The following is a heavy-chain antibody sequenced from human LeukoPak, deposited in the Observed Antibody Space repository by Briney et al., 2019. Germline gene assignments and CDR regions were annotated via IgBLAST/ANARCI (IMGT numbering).Heavy chain of an antibody. J-gene: IGHJ5*02. CDR3: AKGAGGFSYYNWFDP. V-gene: IGHV4-39*07. Sequence: SETLSLTCTVSGGSISSSPYYWGWIRQPPGKGLVWIGSIYYSGTTHYSPCLESRVTISVDTSKNQFSLKLASVTAADTAIYYCAKGAGGFSYYNWFDPWGQGTLVTVSS. CDR1: GGSISSSPYY. D-gene: IGHD5-18*01. CDR2: IYYSGTT.